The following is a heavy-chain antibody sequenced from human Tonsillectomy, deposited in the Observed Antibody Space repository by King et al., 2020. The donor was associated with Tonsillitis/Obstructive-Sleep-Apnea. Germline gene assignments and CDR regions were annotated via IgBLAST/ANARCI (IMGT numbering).Heavy chain of an antibody. Sequence: VQLVESGGGLVQPGESLRLSCAASGFTFRVYWLSWVRQAPGKGLEWVATMNQDGSEKNYVDSVKGRFTISRDITKSSLYLQMISLRAEDTAVYYCARDVPWTDWGQGTLVTVSS. CDR3: ARDVPWTD. D-gene: IGHD3/OR15-3a*01. J-gene: IGHJ4*02. V-gene: IGHV3-7*04. CDR1: GFTFRVYW. CDR2: MNQDGSEK.